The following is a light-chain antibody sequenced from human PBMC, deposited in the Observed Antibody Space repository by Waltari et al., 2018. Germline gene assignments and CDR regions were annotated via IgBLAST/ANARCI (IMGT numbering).Light chain of an antibody. CDR2: DVT. Sequence: QSALTQPRSVSGSPGPSVTIPCPGISRGVDDYQLVSWYQQHPGKAPKPMIHDVTKRPSGVPDRFSGSKSGNTASLTISGLQAEDEADYYCCSYVGSHTNWVFGGGTKVTVL. J-gene: IGLJ3*02. CDR1: SRGVDDYQL. CDR3: CSYVGSHTNWV. V-gene: IGLV2-11*01.